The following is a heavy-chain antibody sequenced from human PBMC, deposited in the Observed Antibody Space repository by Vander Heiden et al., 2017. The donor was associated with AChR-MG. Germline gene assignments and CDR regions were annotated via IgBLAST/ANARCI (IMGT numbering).Heavy chain of an antibody. D-gene: IGHD3-3*01. CDR3: ARLPNYDFWCTYKPDDDY. Sequence: QVQLVQSGAEVKKPGASVKVSCKASGYTFTGYHMHWVRQAPGQGLEWMGRINPNSGGTNYAQKFQGRVTVTRDTSISTAYMELSRLTSDDTAVYFCARLPNYDFWCTYKPDDDYWGQGTLVTVSS. CDR1: GYTFTGYH. J-gene: IGHJ4*02. V-gene: IGHV1-2*06. CDR2: INPNSGGT.